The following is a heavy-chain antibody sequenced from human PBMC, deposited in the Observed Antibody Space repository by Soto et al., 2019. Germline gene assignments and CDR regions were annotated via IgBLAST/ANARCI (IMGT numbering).Heavy chain of an antibody. V-gene: IGHV1-69*02. CDR3: ARIWGYCSGGSCYINYYYGMDV. Sequence: SVKVSCKASGGTFSSYTVNWVRQAPGQGLEWMGRIIPFLGIANYAQKFQGRVTITADKSASTAYMELSSLKSEDTAVYYCARIWGYCSGGSCYINYYYGMDVWGQGTTVTVSS. CDR1: GGTFSSYT. CDR2: IIPFLGIA. D-gene: IGHD2-15*01. J-gene: IGHJ6*02.